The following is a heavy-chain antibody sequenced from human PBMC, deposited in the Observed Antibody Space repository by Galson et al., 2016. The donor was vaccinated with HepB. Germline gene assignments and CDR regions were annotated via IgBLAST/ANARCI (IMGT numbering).Heavy chain of an antibody. Sequence: SVKVSCKASGHTFTSYYMHWVRQAPGEGLEWMGIINPSGGGTSYAQKFQGRVTMTKDTSTSTVYMELSSLRSEDTAVYYCARWAANTKYYFDYWGQGTLVTVSS. CDR1: GHTFTSYY. J-gene: IGHJ4*02. CDR2: INPSGGGT. D-gene: IGHD2-15*01. V-gene: IGHV1-46*01. CDR3: ARWAANTKYYFDY.